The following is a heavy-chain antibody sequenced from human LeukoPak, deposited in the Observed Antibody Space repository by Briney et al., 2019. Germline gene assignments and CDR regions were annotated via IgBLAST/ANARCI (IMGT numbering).Heavy chain of an antibody. V-gene: IGHV1-69*04. D-gene: IGHD2-15*01. J-gene: IGHJ6*02. CDR1: GGTFSSYA. CDR3: ARADRGIVVVVAATGRYYYYGMDV. Sequence: ASVTVSCKASGGTFSSYAISWVRQAPGQGLEWMGRIIPILGIANYAQKFQGRVTITADKSTSTAYMELSSLRSEDTAVYYCARADRGIVVVVAATGRYYYYGMDVWGQGTTVTVSS. CDR2: IIPILGIA.